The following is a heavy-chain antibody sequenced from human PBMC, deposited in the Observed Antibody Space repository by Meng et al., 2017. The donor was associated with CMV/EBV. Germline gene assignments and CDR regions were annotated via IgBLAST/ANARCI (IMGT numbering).Heavy chain of an antibody. V-gene: IGHV5-51*01. CDR3: ARVPHYGAPFDY. CDR2: IYPGDSDT. D-gene: IGHD3-16*01. Sequence: SLRLSCKGSGYSFTSYWIGWVRQIPGKGLEWMGIIYPGDSDTRYSPSFQGQVTISADKSISTAYLQWSSLKASDTAMYYCARVPHYGAPFDYWGQGTLVTVSS. J-gene: IGHJ4*02. CDR1: GYSFTSYW.